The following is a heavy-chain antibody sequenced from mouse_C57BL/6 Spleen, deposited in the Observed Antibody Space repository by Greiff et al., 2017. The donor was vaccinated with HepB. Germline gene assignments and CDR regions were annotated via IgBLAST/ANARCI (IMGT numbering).Heavy chain of an antibody. Sequence: VQLQESGAELVKPGASVKISCKASGYAFSSYWMNWVKQRPGKGLEWIGQIYPGDGDTNYNGKFKGKATLTADKSSSTAYMQLSSLTSEDSAVYFCARRGGLYYGSSRYYFDYWGQGTTLTVSS. CDR1: GYAFSSYW. J-gene: IGHJ2*01. CDR2: IYPGDGDT. D-gene: IGHD1-1*01. CDR3: ARRGGLYYGSSRYYFDY. V-gene: IGHV1-80*01.